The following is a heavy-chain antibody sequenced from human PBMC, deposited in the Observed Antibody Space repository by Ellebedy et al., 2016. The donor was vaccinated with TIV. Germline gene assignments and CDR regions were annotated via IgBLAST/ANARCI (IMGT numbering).Heavy chain of an antibody. D-gene: IGHD2-2*01. Sequence: GESLKISCAASGFRSSSYAMNWVRQAPGKGLEWVSGISDSGDTTYYPDSVKGRFTISRDNSKNTLYLQMNSLRVEDTAVYYCAKQKSTSAGSSDIWGQGAMVTVSS. V-gene: IGHV3-23*01. J-gene: IGHJ3*02. CDR2: ISDSGDTT. CDR1: GFRSSSYA. CDR3: AKQKSTSAGSSDI.